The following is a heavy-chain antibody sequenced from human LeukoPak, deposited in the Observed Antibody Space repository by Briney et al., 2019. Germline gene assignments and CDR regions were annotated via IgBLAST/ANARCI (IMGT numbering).Heavy chain of an antibody. J-gene: IGHJ3*02. V-gene: IGHV3-23*01. CDR3: AKDPGDTYYYGSGGDAFDI. CDR2: ISRSGGST. D-gene: IGHD3-10*01. Sequence: GGSLRRSCAASGFTFSSYAMLWVRQAPGKAVEWLSAISRSGGSTYYAGSVKGRFTISRDNSKNTLYLQMNSLRAEDTAVYYCAKDPGDTYYYGSGGDAFDIWGQGTMVTVSS. CDR1: GFTFSSYA.